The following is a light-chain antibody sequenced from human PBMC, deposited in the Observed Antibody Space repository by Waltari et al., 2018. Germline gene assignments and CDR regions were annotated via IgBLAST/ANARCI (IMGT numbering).Light chain of an antibody. Sequence: DIQMTQSPSTLSASVGDRVTITCRASQILSSWLAWYQQKPGKAPNLLIYDASSLESGVPTRFSGSGSGTEFTLTISSLQPDDFATYYCQQYKSYLWTFGQGTKVEI. CDR3: QQYKSYLWT. V-gene: IGKV1-5*01. J-gene: IGKJ1*01. CDR1: QILSSW. CDR2: DAS.